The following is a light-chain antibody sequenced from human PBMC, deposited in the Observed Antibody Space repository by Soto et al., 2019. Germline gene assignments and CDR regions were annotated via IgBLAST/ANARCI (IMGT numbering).Light chain of an antibody. Sequence: EIVMTQSPATLAVSPGDTATLSCRASQSLGGNLAWYQQKPGQAPRVLIYGASNRATGIPDRFSGSGSGTDFTLTISRLEPEDFAVYYCQQYGSSGTFGQGTKVDIK. J-gene: IGKJ1*01. CDR1: QSLGGN. CDR2: GAS. CDR3: QQYGSSGT. V-gene: IGKV3-20*01.